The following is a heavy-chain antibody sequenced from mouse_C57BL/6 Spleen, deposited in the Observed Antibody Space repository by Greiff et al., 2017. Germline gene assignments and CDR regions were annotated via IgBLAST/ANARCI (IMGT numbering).Heavy chain of an antibody. V-gene: IGHV1-80*01. Sequence: QVQLQQSGAELVKPGASVKISCKASGYAFSSYWMNWVKQRPGKGLEWIGQIYPGDGDTNYNGKFKGKATLTADKSSSTAYMQRSSLTSEDSAVYFCARATAQATRFAYWGQGTLVTVSA. CDR3: ARATAQATRFAY. CDR1: GYAFSSYW. CDR2: IYPGDGDT. J-gene: IGHJ3*01. D-gene: IGHD3-2*02.